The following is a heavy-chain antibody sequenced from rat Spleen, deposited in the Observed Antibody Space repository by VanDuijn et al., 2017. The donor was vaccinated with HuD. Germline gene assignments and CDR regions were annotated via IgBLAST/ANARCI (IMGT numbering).Heavy chain of an antibody. Sequence: EVQLVESDGGLVQPGRSLKLSCAASGFTFSDYYLAWVRQAPKKGLEWVASISYEGSSTYYRDSVKGRFTISRDNAKSTLYLHMDSLTSEDTATYYCTTEDVYYGFDYWGQGVMVTVSS. CDR2: ISYEGSST. J-gene: IGHJ2*01. CDR3: TTEDVYYGFDY. V-gene: IGHV5-20*01. CDR1: GFTFSDYY. D-gene: IGHD1-6*01.